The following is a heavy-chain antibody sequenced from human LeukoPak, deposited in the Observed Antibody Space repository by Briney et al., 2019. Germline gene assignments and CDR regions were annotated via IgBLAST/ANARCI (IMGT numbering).Heavy chain of an antibody. D-gene: IGHD3-10*01. CDR2: MNPNSGNT. Sequence: GASVKVSCKASGYTFTSYDINWVRQAPGQGREWMGWMNPNSGNTGYAQKFQGRVTMTRNTSISTAYMELSSLRSEDTAVYYCARRPRITMVRGVKVCGFDPWGQGTLVTVSS. CDR3: ARRPRITMVRGVKVCGFDP. CDR1: GYTFTSYD. J-gene: IGHJ5*02. V-gene: IGHV1-8*01.